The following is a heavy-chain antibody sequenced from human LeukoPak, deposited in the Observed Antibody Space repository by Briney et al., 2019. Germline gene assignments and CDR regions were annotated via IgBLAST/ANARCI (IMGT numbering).Heavy chain of an antibody. CDR3: ARSGSWSPFDY. V-gene: IGHV3-30*01. CDR1: GFTFSSYA. D-gene: IGHD6-13*01. CDR2: ISYDGSNK. Sequence: GRSLRLSCAASGFTFSSYAMHWVRQAPGKGLEWVAVISYDGSNKHYADSVKGRFTISRDNSKNTLYLQMNSLRAEDTAVYYCARSGSWSPFDYWGQGTLVTVSS. J-gene: IGHJ4*02.